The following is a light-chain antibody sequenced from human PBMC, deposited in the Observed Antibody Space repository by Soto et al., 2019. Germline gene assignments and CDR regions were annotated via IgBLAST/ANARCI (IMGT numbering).Light chain of an antibody. CDR2: EVT. J-gene: IGLJ3*02. Sequence: QSALTQPASVSGSPGQSITLSCGGTTNDIGSYNYVSWFQQHPGEAPKLIIFEVTHRPSGISTRFSGSKSGNTASLTISDLQAEDEALYYCSSYKFSTTLRVFGGGTKLTVL. V-gene: IGLV2-14*01. CDR1: TNDIGSYNY. CDR3: SSYKFSTTLRV.